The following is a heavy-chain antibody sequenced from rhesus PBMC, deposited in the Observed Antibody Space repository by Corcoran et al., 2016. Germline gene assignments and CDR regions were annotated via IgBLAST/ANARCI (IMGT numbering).Heavy chain of an antibody. CDR3: TREAVAGLSFDY. D-gene: IGHD6-37*01. CDR2: ITPYRGNK. V-gene: IGHV1-180*01. J-gene: IGHJ4*01. Sequence: QVQLVQSGAEIRQPGASVRLSCKTSGYTLTNYYMHWVRTVPGQGLEWKGLITPYRGNKVYAQNFQGRVTITTDTATSTGYLELSSLKSEDTAVYYCTREAVAGLSFDYWGQGVLVTVSS. CDR1: GYTLTNYY.